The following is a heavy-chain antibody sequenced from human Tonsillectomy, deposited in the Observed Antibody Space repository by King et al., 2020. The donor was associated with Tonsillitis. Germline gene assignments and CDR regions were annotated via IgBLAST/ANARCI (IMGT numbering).Heavy chain of an antibody. CDR2: INPNSGGT. V-gene: IGHV1-2*02. CDR1: GYTFTGYF. D-gene: IGHD3-22*01. CDR3: ARVYYDDSSAVQTPLRYGMDV. J-gene: IGHJ6*02. Sequence: VQLVQSGAEVKKPGASVKVSCKASGYTFTGYFMYWVRQAPGQGLEWMGWINPNSGGTNYAQKFQGRVTMARDTSISTGYMELSRLRSDDTAVYYCARVYYDDSSAVQTPLRYGMDVWGQGTPVTVSS.